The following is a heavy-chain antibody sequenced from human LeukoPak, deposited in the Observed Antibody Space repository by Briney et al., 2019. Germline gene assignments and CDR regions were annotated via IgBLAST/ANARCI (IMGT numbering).Heavy chain of an antibody. Sequence: SETLCLTCTVSGGSITSYYWSWVRQPAGKGLEWVGRIYSSGTTNYNPSLKSRVTMSIDTPKTQFSLKLSSVTAADTAVYFCACGIAAAGWLYFDYWGEGSLVTVSS. J-gene: IGHJ4*02. V-gene: IGHV4-4*07. CDR2: IYSSGTT. CDR1: GGSITSYY. CDR3: ACGIAAAGWLYFDY. D-gene: IGHD6-13*01.